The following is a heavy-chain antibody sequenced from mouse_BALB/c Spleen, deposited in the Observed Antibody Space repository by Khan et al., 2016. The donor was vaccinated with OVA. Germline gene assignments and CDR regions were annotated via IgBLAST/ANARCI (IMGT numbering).Heavy chain of an antibody. D-gene: IGHD1-1*01. CDR2: IGPGSGST. J-gene: IGHJ4*01. Sequence: DLVKPGASVKLSCKASGYTFTSYWINWIKQRPRQGLEWIGRIGPGSGSTYYNEVFSGKATLTVDTSSRTAYIQLSSLSSEDSAVYVCARENDYGRTCNAMDYWGQGTSVTVSS. CDR1: GYTFTSYW. V-gene: IGHV1S41*01. CDR3: ARENDYGRTCNAMDY.